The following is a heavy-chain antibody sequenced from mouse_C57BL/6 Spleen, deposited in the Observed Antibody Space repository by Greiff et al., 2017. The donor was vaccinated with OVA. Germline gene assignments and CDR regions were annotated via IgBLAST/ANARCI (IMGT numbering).Heavy chain of an antibody. J-gene: IGHJ3*01. CDR2: ISGGGGNT. CDR1: GFTFSSYT. V-gene: IGHV5-9*01. CDR3: ARHVTTVVATPFAY. D-gene: IGHD1-1*01. Sequence: EVHLVESGGGLVKPGGSLKLSCAASGFTFSSYTMSWVRQTPEKRLEWVATISGGGGNTYYPDSVKGRFTISRDNAKNTLYLQMSSLRSEDTALYYCARHVTTVVATPFAYWGQGTLVTVSA.